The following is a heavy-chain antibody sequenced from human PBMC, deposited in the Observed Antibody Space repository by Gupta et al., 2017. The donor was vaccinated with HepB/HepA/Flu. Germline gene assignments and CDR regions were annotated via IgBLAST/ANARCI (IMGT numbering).Heavy chain of an antibody. J-gene: IGHJ6*02. Sequence: EVLLLESGGGLVLPGGSLRLSCAAAGFNFNTYTMTWVRQAPGKGLEWVSSITGIGGPRYNEESVQGRFTISRDNSANTVSLQLNSLRVEDTAVYICAKGTALDLVDHGLDAWGQGTTVTVSS. CDR2: ITGIGGPR. V-gene: IGHV3-23*01. CDR1: GFNFNTYT. D-gene: IGHD5-18*01. CDR3: AKGTALDLVDHGLDA.